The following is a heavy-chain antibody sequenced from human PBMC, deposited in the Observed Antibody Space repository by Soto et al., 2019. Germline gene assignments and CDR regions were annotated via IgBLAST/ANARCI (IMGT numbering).Heavy chain of an antibody. V-gene: IGHV5-10-1*01. CDR2: IDPSDSYT. CDR1: VYSFTSYW. J-gene: IGHJ6*02. CDR3: ARLPRLFTIFDYYYGMDV. D-gene: IGHD3-9*01. Sequence: PGESLKISCKGSVYSFTSYWISWVRQMPGKGLEWMGRIDPSDSYTNYSPSFQGHVTISADKSISTAYLQWSSLKASDTAMYYCARLPRLFTIFDYYYGMDVWGQGTTVTVSS.